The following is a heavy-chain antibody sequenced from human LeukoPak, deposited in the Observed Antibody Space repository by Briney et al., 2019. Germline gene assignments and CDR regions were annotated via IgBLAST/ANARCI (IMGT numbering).Heavy chain of an antibody. CDR3: ARQRSGSYYRAFDY. J-gene: IGHJ4*02. CDR2: IYHSGST. CDR1: GYSISSGYY. V-gene: IGHV4-38-2*02. Sequence: SETLSLTCTVSGYSISSGYYWGWIRQPPGKGLEWIGSIYHSGSTYYNPSLKSRVTISVDTSKNQFSLKLSSVTAADTAVYYCARQRSGSYYRAFDYWGQGTLVTVSS. D-gene: IGHD3-10*01.